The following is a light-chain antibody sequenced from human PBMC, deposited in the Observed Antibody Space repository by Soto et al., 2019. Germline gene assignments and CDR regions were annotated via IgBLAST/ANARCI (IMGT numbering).Light chain of an antibody. Sequence: EIVLTQSPGTLSLSPGERATLSCRASQSISSSYLAWYQQKPGQAPRLLIYGISSRATGIPDRFSGSGSGTDFTLTISRLEPEDFAVYYCQQRSNWPTFGGGTKVEIK. CDR2: GIS. V-gene: IGKV3D-20*02. J-gene: IGKJ4*01. CDR1: QSISSSY. CDR3: QQRSNWPT.